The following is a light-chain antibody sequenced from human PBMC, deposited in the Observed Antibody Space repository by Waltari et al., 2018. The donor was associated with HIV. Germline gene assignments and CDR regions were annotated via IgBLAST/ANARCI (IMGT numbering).Light chain of an antibody. CDR1: SADIGNF. CDR2: QVN. J-gene: IGLJ3*02. CDR3: SSLGDANSLL. V-gene: IGLV2-14*01. Sequence: HSALTQPASVSGSLGQSITISCTTASADIGNFVSWYPQFPGKAPQLIFYQVNRPPSETPYRFSASKSGDTASLTISGLLPEDEADYFCSSLGDANSLLFGGGTHLTVL.